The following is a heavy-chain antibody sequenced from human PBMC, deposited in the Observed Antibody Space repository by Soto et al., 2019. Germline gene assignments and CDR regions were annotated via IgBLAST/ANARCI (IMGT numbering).Heavy chain of an antibody. CDR3: TRSYYYDSSGYPDY. Sequence: QPGGSLRLSCTASGFTFGDYAMSWVRQAPGKGLEWVGFIRSKAYGGTTEYAASVKGRFTISRDDSKSIAYLQMNSLKTEDTAVYYCTRSYYYDSSGYPDYWGQGTLVTV. CDR2: IRSKAYGGTT. CDR1: GFTFGDYA. V-gene: IGHV3-49*04. J-gene: IGHJ4*02. D-gene: IGHD3-22*01.